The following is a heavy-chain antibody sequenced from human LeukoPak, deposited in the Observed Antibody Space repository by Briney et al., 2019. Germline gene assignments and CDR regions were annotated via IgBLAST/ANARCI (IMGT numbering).Heavy chain of an antibody. CDR3: ARQWFGEILYFDY. V-gene: IGHV4-39*01. CDR1: GGSISSSSYY. Sequence: SETLSLTCTVSGGSISSSSYYWGWIRQPPGKGLEWIGSIYYSGSTYYNPSLKSRVTISVDTSKNQFSLKLSSVTAADTAVYYCARQWFGEILYFDYWGQGTLVTVSS. CDR2: IYYSGST. J-gene: IGHJ4*02. D-gene: IGHD3-10*01.